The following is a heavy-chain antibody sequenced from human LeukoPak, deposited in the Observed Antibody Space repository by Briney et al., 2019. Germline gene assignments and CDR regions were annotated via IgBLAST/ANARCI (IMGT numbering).Heavy chain of an antibody. J-gene: IGHJ5*02. V-gene: IGHV4-39*01. Sequence: PSETLSLTCTVSAGSISSSSYSWGWIRQPPGKGLEWIGSSYYSRSTNYNPSLKIRVTMSVDTSTNQFSLRLSSVTATDTAVYYCTRHVRKRGIAVAGSPGWFDPWGQGTLVTVSS. CDR3: TRHVRKRGIAVAGSPGWFDP. CDR1: AGSISSSSYS. CDR2: SYYSRST. D-gene: IGHD6-19*01.